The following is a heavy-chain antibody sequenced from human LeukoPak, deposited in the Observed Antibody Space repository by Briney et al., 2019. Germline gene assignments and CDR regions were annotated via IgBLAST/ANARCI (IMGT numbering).Heavy chain of an antibody. CDR2: ISGSGGRT. J-gene: IGHJ4*02. CDR1: GFTFSRYA. CDR3: AKASELGRAYFDY. V-gene: IGHV3-23*01. D-gene: IGHD7-27*01. Sequence: GGSLRLSCAPSGFTFSRYAMSWVRQAPGKGVEWGSDISGSGGRTYYADSGKGGFTISRDSSKKTLYLQMNSLRAEDTAVYYCAKASELGRAYFDYWGQGTLVTVSS.